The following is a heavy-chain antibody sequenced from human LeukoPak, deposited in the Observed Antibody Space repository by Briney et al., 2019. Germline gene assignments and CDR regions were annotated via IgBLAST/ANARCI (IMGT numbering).Heavy chain of an antibody. D-gene: IGHD2-2*01. J-gene: IGHJ4*02. CDR2: IRYDGSNE. V-gene: IGHV3-30*02. CDR3: AKDRPRCSTTTCYSYFDY. CDR1: GFTFSSYG. Sequence: GGSLRLSCAASGFTFSSYGIHWVRQAPGKGLEWVAFIRYDGSNENYADSVKGRFTTSRDDSKNMVSLQMNSLRAEDTAVYYCAKDRPRCSTTTCYSYFDYWGQGTLATVSS.